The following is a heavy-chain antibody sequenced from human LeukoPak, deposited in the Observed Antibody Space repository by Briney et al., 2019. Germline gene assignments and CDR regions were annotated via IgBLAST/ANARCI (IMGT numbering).Heavy chain of an antibody. Sequence: GGSLRLSCAASGFTFSSYAKHWVRQAPGKGLEWVAVISHDGSNKYYADSVKGRFTISRDNSKNTLYLQMNSLRAEDTAVYYCARERTGTPDYWGQGTLVTVSS. D-gene: IGHD1-1*01. J-gene: IGHJ4*02. CDR2: ISHDGSNK. V-gene: IGHV3-30*01. CDR1: GFTFSSYA. CDR3: ARERTGTPDY.